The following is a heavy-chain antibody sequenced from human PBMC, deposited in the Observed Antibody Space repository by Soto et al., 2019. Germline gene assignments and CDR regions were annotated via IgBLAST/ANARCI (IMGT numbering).Heavy chain of an antibody. V-gene: IGHV3-33*01. Sequence: QVQLEESGGGVVQPGRSLRLSCEASGFTFNTYSMHWVRQPPGKGLEWLAAIWYDGTQKYYADSVKGRFIISRDNSKNTLFLQMNTLGAEDTAVYYCAGNVGVTRGTIDYWGQGTLVTVSS. CDR2: IWYDGTQK. CDR3: AGNVGVTRGTIDY. J-gene: IGHJ4*02. CDR1: GFTFNTYS. D-gene: IGHD4-4*01.